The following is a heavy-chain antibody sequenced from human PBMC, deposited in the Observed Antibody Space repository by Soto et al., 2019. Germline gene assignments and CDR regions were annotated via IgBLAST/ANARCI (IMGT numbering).Heavy chain of an antibody. V-gene: IGHV3-11*01. CDR1: GFTFSDYF. D-gene: IGHD6-19*01. J-gene: IGHJ3*02. Sequence: QVQLVESGGGLVKPGGSLRLSCAVSGFTFSDYFMTWIRQAPGKGLEWISYISSSASTKLYADTVKGRFTISRDNALNSLFLQMNSLRAEDTAVYYCARRIAVAVSRSEAFDIWGQGTMVTVSS. CDR2: ISSSASTK. CDR3: ARRIAVAVSRSEAFDI.